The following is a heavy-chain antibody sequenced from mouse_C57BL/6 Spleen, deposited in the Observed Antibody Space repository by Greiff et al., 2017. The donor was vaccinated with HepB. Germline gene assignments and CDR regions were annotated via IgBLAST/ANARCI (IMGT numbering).Heavy chain of an antibody. CDR1: GFTFSSYT. V-gene: IGHV5-9*01. CDR2: ISGGGGNT. CDR3: ARQIEGFAY. Sequence: EVKVVESGGGLVKPGGSLKLSCAASGFTFSSYTMSWVRQTPEKRLEWVATISGGGGNTYYPDSVKGRFTISRDNAKNTLYLQMSSLRSEDTALYYCARQIEGFAYWGQGTLVTVSA. J-gene: IGHJ3*01.